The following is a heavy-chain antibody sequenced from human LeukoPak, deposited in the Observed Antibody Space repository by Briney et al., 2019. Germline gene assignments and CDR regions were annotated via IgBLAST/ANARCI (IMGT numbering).Heavy chain of an antibody. J-gene: IGHJ4*02. CDR1: GFTVSSNS. V-gene: IGHV3-66*03. CDR3: AKDLSNGDYSFDY. Sequence: PGGSLRLSCTVSGFTVSSNSMSWVRQAPGKGLEWVSFIYSDNTHYSDSVKGRFTISRDNSKNTLYLQMNSLRAEDTAVYYCAKDLSNGDYSFDYWGQGTLVTVSS. CDR2: IYSDNT. D-gene: IGHD4-17*01.